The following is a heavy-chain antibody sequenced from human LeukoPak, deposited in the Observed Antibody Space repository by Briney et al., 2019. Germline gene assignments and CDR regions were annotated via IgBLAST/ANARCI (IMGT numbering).Heavy chain of an antibody. CDR3: ATFSSSWFFDY. Sequence: SETLSLTCTVSGGSISSSSYYWGWIRQPPWKGLEWIGSIYYSGSTYYNPSLKSRVTMSVEKSKSQFSLKLSSVTAADTAVYYCATFSSSWFFDYWGQGTLVTVSS. V-gene: IGHV4-39*07. CDR1: GGSISSSSYY. CDR2: IYYSGST. D-gene: IGHD6-13*01. J-gene: IGHJ4*02.